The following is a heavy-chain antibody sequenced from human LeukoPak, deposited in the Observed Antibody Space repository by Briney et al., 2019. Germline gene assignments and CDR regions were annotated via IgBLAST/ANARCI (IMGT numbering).Heavy chain of an antibody. CDR2: ISWNSGSI. D-gene: IGHD5-18*01. CDR1: GFTFADYA. J-gene: IGHJ4*02. Sequence: PGRSLRLSCAASGFTFADYAMHWVRQAPGKGLEWVSGISWNSGSIDYANSVRGRFTISRDNAKNSLYLRMNSLRAEDMALYYCAKDSETATSYYFDSWGQGTLVTVSS. CDR3: AKDSETATSYYFDS. V-gene: IGHV3-9*03.